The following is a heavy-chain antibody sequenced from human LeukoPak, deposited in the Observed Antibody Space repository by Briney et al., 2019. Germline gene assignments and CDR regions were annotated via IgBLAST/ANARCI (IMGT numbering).Heavy chain of an antibody. V-gene: IGHV3-74*01. D-gene: IGHD5-12*01. CDR1: GFTFSSYW. CDR3: ARQGGVATISGFYYYYYMDV. CDR2: INSDGSST. J-gene: IGHJ6*03. Sequence: GGSLRLSCAASGFTFSSYWMHWVRQAPAKGLVWVSRINSDGSSTSYADSVKGRFTISRDNAKNTLYLQMNSLRAEDTAVYYCARQGGVATISGFYYYYYMDVWGKGTTVTVSS.